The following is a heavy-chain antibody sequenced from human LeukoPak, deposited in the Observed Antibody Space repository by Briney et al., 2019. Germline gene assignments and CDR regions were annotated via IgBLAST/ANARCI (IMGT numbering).Heavy chain of an antibody. CDR2: ISGGGVTT. J-gene: IGHJ6*02. CDR3: ARNQQLGGHSYYYYGMDV. V-gene: IGHV3-23*01. D-gene: IGHD3-16*01. Sequence: GGSLRLSCVGSGFTSIAYALTWARQAPGKGLEWVSGISGGGVTTYYADSVKGRFTISRDNSKNTLYLQMNGLRADDTAIYYCARNQQLGGHSYYYYGMDVWGQGTTVTVSS. CDR1: GFTSIAYA.